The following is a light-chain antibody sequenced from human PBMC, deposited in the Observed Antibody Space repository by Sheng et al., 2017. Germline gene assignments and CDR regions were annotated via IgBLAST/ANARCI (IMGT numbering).Light chain of an antibody. CDR1: TSNIGSNT. J-gene: IGLJ3*02. CDR3: QSYDSSLSGWV. Sequence: QSVLTQAPSTSGTPGQRVTISCSGSTSNIGSNTISWYQQFPGAAPKLLIYTNSQRPSGVPDRFSGSKSGTSASLVISGLQAEDEADYYCQSYDSSLSGWVFGGGTKLTVV. V-gene: IGLV1-44*01. CDR2: TNS.